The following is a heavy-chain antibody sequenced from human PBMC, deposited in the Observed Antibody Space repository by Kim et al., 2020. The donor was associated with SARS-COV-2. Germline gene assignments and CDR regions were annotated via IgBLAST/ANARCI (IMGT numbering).Heavy chain of an antibody. CDR2: ISSSGSTI. D-gene: IGHD3-22*01. CDR1: GFTFSDYE. J-gene: IGHJ4*02. V-gene: IGHV3-48*03. CDR3: ARDTSRITTILDS. Sequence: GGSLRLSCAASGFTFSDYEMNWVRQAPGKGLEWISYISSSGSTIYYADSVKGRFTISRNNAKNSLYLQMNSLRAEDTAIYYCARDTSRITTILDSWGQGT.